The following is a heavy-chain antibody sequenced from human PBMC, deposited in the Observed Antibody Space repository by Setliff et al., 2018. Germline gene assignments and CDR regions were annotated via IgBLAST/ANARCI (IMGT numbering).Heavy chain of an antibody. Sequence: GGSLRLSCVASGFTFGAYPLTWVRQAPGKGLEFVSGVDQGANTYYGDSVKGRFAISRDNSQNTVYLQMNNLRVEDTAIYYCAKGRVPDGKWDFDSSGAGILVTVSS. D-gene: IGHD2-15*01. CDR3: AKGRVPDGKWDFDS. CDR2: VDQGANT. V-gene: IGHV3-23*05. J-gene: IGHJ4*02. CDR1: GFTFGAYP.